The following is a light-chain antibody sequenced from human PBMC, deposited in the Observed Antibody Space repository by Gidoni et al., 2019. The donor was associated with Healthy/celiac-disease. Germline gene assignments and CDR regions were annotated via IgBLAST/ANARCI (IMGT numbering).Light chain of an antibody. J-gene: IGKJ2*04. Sequence: DIQMTQSPSTLSASVGDRVTITCRASQSISSWLAWYQQKPGKAPKLLILKSSSLESGVPSRFSGSGCGSEFTLTLSSLQPDHFATDSCQQYNNYSRSFGQGTKLEIK. CDR1: QSISSW. CDR3: QQYNNYSRS. V-gene: IGKV1-5*03. CDR2: KSS.